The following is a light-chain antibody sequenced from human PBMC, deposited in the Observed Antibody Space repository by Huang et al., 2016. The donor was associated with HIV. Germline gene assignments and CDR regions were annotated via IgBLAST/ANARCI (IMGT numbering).Light chain of an antibody. CDR3: QRYS. V-gene: IGKV3-11*01. J-gene: IGKJ2*01. Sequence: EIVLTQSPATLSLSPGERATLSCRASQTISSRLAWYQQKQGQAPRLLIYDASRTVTGSPARFSGSESGTDITLTISSLEPEDFAVYYCQRYSFGQGTKLEIK. CDR2: DAS. CDR1: QTISSR.